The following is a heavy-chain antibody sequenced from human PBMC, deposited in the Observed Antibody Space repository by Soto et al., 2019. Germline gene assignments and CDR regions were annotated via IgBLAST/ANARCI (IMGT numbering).Heavy chain of an antibody. CDR3: AHRTYDSSTSTQFDP. J-gene: IGHJ5*02. Sequence: QITLNESGPTLVKPTQTLTLTCTFSGFSLSTGGVGVGWIRQPPGKALEWLALIYWDDDKRYSPSLNSRLTITKYTSKNPVVLTMTRMDPMDTATYCCAHRTYDSSTSTQFDPWGQGIRVTVSS. CDR1: GFSLSTGGVG. V-gene: IGHV2-5*02. D-gene: IGHD3-3*01. CDR2: IYWDDDK.